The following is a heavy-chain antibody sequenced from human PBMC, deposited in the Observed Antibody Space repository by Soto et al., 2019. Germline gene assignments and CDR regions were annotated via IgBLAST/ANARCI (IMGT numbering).Heavy chain of an antibody. CDR2: INPNSGCT. CDR3: AKDSSWSELGY. CDR1: GYTFTGYY. V-gene: IGHV1-2*02. Sequence: QVQLVQSGAEVKKPGASVKVSCKASGYTFTGYYMHWVRQAPGQGLEWMGWINPNSGCTNYAQKFQGRVTMTRDTAISTGYMELSRMRSDDTAVYYCAKDSSWSELGYWGQGTLVTVSS. D-gene: IGHD6-6*01. J-gene: IGHJ4*02.